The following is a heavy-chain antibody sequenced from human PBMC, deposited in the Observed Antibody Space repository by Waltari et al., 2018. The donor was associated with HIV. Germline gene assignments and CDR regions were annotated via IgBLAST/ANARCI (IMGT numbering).Heavy chain of an antibody. CDR1: GFTFSRYG. CDR2: IWYDGNNK. V-gene: IGHV3-33*01. CDR3: ARDYVEAVHYGMDV. J-gene: IGHJ6*02. D-gene: IGHD2-21*01. Sequence: QEQLVESGGGVVPPGRSLRLSCAASGFTFSRYGMHWVRQAPGKGLEWVAVIWYDGNNKYYADSVKGRFTISRDNSKNTLYLQMNSLRAEDTAVYHCARDYVEAVHYGMDVWGQGTMVTVSS.